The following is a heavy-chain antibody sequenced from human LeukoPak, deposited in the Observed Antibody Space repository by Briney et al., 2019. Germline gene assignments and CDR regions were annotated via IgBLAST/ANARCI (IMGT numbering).Heavy chain of an antibody. CDR1: GFTFSTYC. CDR3: VRDFRSADY. V-gene: IGHV3-74*01. Sequence: GGSLRLSCAASGFTFSTYCMHWVRQAPGKGPMWVSRICPDGTVTNYADPVNARFIISRDNARNTVYLQMNSLRVEDTAVYYCVRDFRSADYWGQGTLVTVSS. CDR2: ICPDGTVT. J-gene: IGHJ4*02.